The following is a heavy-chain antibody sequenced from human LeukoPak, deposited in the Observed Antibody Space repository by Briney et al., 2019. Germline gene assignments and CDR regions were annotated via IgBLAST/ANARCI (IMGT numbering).Heavy chain of an antibody. CDR1: GYTLTELS. D-gene: IGHD1-26*01. J-gene: IGHJ4*02. CDR2: FDPEDGET. V-gene: IGHV1-24*01. Sequence: ASVTVSCKVSGYTLTELSMHWVRQAPGKGLEWMGGFDPEDGETIYAQKFQGRVTMTEDTSTDTAYMELSSLRSEDTAVYYCATLKWELPRSPYYFDYWGQGTLVTVSS. CDR3: ATLKWELPRSPYYFDY.